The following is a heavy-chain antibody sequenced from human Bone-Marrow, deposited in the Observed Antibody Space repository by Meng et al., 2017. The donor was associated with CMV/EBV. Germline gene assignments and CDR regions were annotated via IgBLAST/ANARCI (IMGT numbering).Heavy chain of an antibody. V-gene: IGHV1-18*01. CDR2: IGGYNGNT. CDR3: ARGRYGGAYYYYGMDV. D-gene: IGHD4-23*01. J-gene: IGHJ6*02. CDR1: GYNFRTFG. Sequence: ASVKVSCKASGYNFRTFGISWVRKAPGQGLEWMGCIGGYNGNTNYTQKFQGRVTMTRDTSTSTVYMELSSLRSEDTAVYYCARGRYGGAYYYYGMDVWGQGTTVTVSS.